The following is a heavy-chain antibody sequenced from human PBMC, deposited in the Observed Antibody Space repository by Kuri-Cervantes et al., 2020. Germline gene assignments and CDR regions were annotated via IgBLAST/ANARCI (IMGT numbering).Heavy chain of an antibody. Sequence: SETLSLTCTVSDGSINSVSCYWGWIRQSPGKGLEWIGEIDHSRSTNYNPSLKRRVTISIDTSKNQFSLKLNSVTAADTAMYCCARVYIVMLPIQGWFDPWGQGILVTVSS. D-gene: IGHD2-21*01. J-gene: IGHJ5*02. V-gene: IGHV4-39*07. CDR3: ARVYIVMLPIQGWFDP. CDR1: DGSINSVSCY. CDR2: IDHSRST.